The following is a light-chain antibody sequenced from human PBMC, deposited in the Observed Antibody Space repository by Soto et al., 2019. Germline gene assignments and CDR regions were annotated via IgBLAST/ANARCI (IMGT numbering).Light chain of an antibody. CDR3: QQHFSTPLT. CDR2: WAS. V-gene: IGKV4-1*01. Sequence: DIVMTQSPESLAVSLGERATINCKSSQSALYSSNNKNYLTWYQQKPGQPPKLLIYWASIRESGVPDRFSGSGSGTDFTLTISSLQAEDVAVYYCQQHFSTPLTFGPGTKVDIK. J-gene: IGKJ3*01. CDR1: QSALYSSNNKNY.